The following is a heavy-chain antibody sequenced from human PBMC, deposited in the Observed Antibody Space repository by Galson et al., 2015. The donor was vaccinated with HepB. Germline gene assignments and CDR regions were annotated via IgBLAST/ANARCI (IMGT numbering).Heavy chain of an antibody. CDR1: GYTFTSYY. CDR2: INPSGGST. D-gene: IGHD6-19*01. J-gene: IGHJ5*02. V-gene: IGHV1-46*04. Sequence: SVKVSCKASGYTFTSYYMHWVRQAPGQGLEWMGIINPSGGSTSYAQKLQGRVTMTRDTSTSTVYMELSSLRSEDTAVYYCARDRAGTGWFDPWGQGTLVTVSS. CDR3: ARDRAGTGWFDP.